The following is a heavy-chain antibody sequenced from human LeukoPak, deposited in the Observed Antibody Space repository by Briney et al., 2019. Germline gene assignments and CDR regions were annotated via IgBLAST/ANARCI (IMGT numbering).Heavy chain of an antibody. Sequence: PGGSLRLSCAAYGFTFSSYSMNWVRQAPGKGLEWVSSISSSSSYIYYADSVKGRFTISRDTAKNSMYLEMNSLRAEDPAVYYGARVVERGRALFCDYGGQGTLVTVSS. CDR1: GFTFSSYS. CDR2: ISSSSSYI. J-gene: IGHJ4*02. CDR3: ARVVERGRALFCDY. V-gene: IGHV3-21*01. D-gene: IGHD1-1*01.